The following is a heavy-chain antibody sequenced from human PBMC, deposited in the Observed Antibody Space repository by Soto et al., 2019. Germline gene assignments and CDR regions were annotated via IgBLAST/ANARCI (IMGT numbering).Heavy chain of an antibody. V-gene: IGHV4-31*03. CDR3: ARLPCSRTCSFGGGLDI. D-gene: IGHD2-2*01. Sequence: QVQLQESGPGLGMPSQTLSLTCRVSGGPISSDGYVWTWIRQLPGMGLEWLGYIYSSGSPYYDPSSAGGVCLSTDPSVNQFSREVSSVTAADTAVYYCARLPCSRTCSFGGGLDIWGQGTGVTVSS. CDR1: GGPISSDGYV. CDR2: IYSSGSP. J-gene: IGHJ3*02.